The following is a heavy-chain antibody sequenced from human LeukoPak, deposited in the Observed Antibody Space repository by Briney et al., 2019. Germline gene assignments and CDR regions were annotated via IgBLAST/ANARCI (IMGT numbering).Heavy chain of an antibody. CDR2: IYYSGST. Sequence: SETLSLTCTVSGGSISSGGYYWSWIRQHPGKGLEWIGYIYYSGSTYYNPSLKSRVTISVDTSKNQFSLKLSSVTAADTAVYYYARVYANYFDYWGQGTLVTVSS. D-gene: IGHD5/OR15-5a*01. J-gene: IGHJ4*02. V-gene: IGHV4-31*03. CDR1: GGSISSGGYY. CDR3: ARVYANYFDY.